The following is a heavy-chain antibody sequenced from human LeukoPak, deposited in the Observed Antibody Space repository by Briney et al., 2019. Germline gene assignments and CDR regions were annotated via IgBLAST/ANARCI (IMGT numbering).Heavy chain of an antibody. J-gene: IGHJ5*02. D-gene: IGHD3-10*01. Sequence: GGSLRLSCAASGFTFSSYAMHWVRQAPGKGLEYVSAISSNGGSTYYANSVKGRFTISRDNSKNTLYLQMGSLRAEDMAVYYCARVNARRMARVVTYNWFDPWGQGTLVTVSS. CDR1: GFTFSSYA. CDR2: ISSNGGST. CDR3: ARVNARRMARVVTYNWFDP. V-gene: IGHV3-64*01.